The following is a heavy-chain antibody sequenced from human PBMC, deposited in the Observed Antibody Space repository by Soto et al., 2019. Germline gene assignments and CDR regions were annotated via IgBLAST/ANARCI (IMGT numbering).Heavy chain of an antibody. J-gene: IGHJ4*02. Sequence: ASVKVSCKASGYTFTSYGISWVRQARGQGLEWMGWVSAYNGNTNYAQKLQGRVTMTTDTSTSTAYMELRSLRSDDTAVYYCARGTKSSLEYSSGWTDYWSQGTLVTVSS. CDR3: ARGTKSSLEYSSGWTDY. CDR2: VSAYNGNT. V-gene: IGHV1-18*04. CDR1: GYTFTSYG. D-gene: IGHD6-19*01.